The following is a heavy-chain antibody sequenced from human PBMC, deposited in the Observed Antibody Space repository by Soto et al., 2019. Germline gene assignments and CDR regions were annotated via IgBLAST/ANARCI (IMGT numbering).Heavy chain of an antibody. CDR1: GFTFSSYA. J-gene: IGHJ4*02. Sequence: GGSLRLSCAASGFTFSSYAMSWVRQAPGKGLEWVSTVSGSGGLTYHAESVKGRFTISRDTSKNTLYLQMNSLRVEDTAVYYCAKSRGSYYYFDFWGQGNLVTVSS. CDR3: AKSRGSYYYFDF. V-gene: IGHV3-23*01. D-gene: IGHD1-26*01. CDR2: VSGSGGLT.